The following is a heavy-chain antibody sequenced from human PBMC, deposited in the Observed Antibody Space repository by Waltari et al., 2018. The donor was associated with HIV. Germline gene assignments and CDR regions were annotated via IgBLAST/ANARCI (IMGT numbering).Heavy chain of an antibody. V-gene: IGHV5-10-1*01. Sequence: EVQLVQSGAEVKKHGESLRISCKGFGYRFTGYWISWVRQMPGKGLEWMGRIDPSDSYINYSPSFQGHVTISADKSINTAYLQWSSLKASDSAMYYCARAQGMTMTVEVAFDIWGQGTMVTVSP. CDR2: IDPSDSYI. J-gene: IGHJ3*02. CDR3: ARAQGMTMTVEVAFDI. D-gene: IGHD3-22*01. CDR1: GYRFTGYW.